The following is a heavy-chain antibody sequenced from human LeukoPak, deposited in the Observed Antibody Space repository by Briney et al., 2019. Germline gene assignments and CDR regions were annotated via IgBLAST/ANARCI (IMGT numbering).Heavy chain of an antibody. Sequence: PGGSLRLSCAASGFTFSSYGMHWVRQAPGKGLEWVAVISYDGSNKYYADSVKGRFTISRDNSKNTLYLQMNSLRAEDTAVYYCAKPLRVSSWYRSPLDYWGQGTLVTVSS. CDR1: GFTFSSYG. D-gene: IGHD6-13*01. J-gene: IGHJ4*02. CDR2: ISYDGSNK. CDR3: AKPLRVSSWYRSPLDY. V-gene: IGHV3-30*18.